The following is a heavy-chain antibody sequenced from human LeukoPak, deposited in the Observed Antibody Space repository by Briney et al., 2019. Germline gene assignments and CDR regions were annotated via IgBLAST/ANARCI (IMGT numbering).Heavy chain of an antibody. CDR2: IRYDGNNK. J-gene: IGHJ4*02. CDR1: GFTFSTYG. V-gene: IGHV3-30*02. D-gene: IGHD2-15*01. CDR3: AKDGGSCFDY. Sequence: GGSLRLSCAASGFTFSTYGMHWVRQAPGEGLEWVAFIRYDGNNKYNADSVKGRFTISRDNSKNTLYLQMNSLTAEDTAVYYCAKDGGSCFDYWGQGTLVTVSS.